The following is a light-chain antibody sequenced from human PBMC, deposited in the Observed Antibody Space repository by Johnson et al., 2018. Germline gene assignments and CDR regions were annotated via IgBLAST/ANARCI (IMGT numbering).Light chain of an antibody. Sequence: QSVLTQPPSVSAAPGQKVTISCSGSSSNIGNNYVSWYQQLPGKAPKLLIYENNKRPSGIPDRFSGSKSGTSATLGITGLPLGDEADYYCGTWDSSLRAGKVFGTGTKVTVL. CDR1: SSNIGNNY. CDR2: ENN. CDR3: GTWDSSLRAGKV. V-gene: IGLV1-51*02. J-gene: IGLJ1*01.